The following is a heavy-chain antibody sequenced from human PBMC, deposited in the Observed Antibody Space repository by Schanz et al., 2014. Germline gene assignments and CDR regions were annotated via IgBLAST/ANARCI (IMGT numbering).Heavy chain of an antibody. Sequence: VQLMESGGGLVKPGGSLRLSCVASGFPFSDYFMAWIRQPPGRGLEWVSYIGNGGVTIYYADSVKGRFTISRDNSKNSLYLQMNTLRAEDTAVYYCARGGPACYFDDWGQGTLVTVSS. CDR3: ARGGPACYFDD. J-gene: IGHJ4*02. CDR2: IGNGGVTI. V-gene: IGHV3-11*04. CDR1: GFPFSDYF.